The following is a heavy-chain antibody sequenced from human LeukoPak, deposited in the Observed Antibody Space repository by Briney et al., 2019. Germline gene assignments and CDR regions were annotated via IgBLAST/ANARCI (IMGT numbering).Heavy chain of an antibody. J-gene: IGHJ5*02. CDR1: GGSISSSSYY. V-gene: IGHV4-39*07. Sequence: SETLSLTCTVSGGSISSSSYYWGWIRQPPGKGLEWIGSIYYSGSTYYDPSLKSRVTISVDTSKNQFSLKLSSVTAADTAVYYCARPYYFDSRIDPWGQGILVTVSS. CDR3: ARPYYFDSRIDP. D-gene: IGHD3-22*01. CDR2: IYYSGST.